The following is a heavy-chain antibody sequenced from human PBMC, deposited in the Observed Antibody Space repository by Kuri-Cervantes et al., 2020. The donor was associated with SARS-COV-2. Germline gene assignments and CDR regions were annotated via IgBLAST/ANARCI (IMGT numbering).Heavy chain of an antibody. Sequence: GSLRLPGNVLGGSIRRYFWGWIRQAPGKGLEWIGCMYFNGRTNYNPSLNSRVTISVDTSKNQFSLKLSSVTAADAAVYYCAREKLSVVVPAAFFDYWGQGTLVTVSS. CDR3: AREKLSVVVPAAFFDY. CDR1: GGSIRRYF. V-gene: IGHV4-59*12. D-gene: IGHD2-2*01. J-gene: IGHJ4*02. CDR2: MYFNGRT.